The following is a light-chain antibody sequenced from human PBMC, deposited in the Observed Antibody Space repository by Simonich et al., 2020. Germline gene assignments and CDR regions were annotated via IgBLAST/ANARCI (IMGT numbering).Light chain of an antibody. CDR1: SSDVGGYNY. Sequence: QSALTQPRSVSGSPGQSVTISCTGTSSDVGGYNYVSWYQQHPGKAPKLMIYDVRKRPSGVPDRFSGSQSGNTASLTISGLQAEDEADYYCCSYAGSYTLVFGGGTKLTVL. CDR2: DVR. V-gene: IGLV2-11*01. CDR3: CSYAGSYTLV. J-gene: IGLJ2*01.